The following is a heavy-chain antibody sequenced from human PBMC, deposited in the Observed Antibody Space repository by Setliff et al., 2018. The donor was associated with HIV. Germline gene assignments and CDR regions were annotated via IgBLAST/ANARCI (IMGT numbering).Heavy chain of an antibody. D-gene: IGHD2-2*01. V-gene: IGHV4-4*09. CDR3: ARCAIVLVPAYFDP. Sequence: SETLSLTCTVSGGSITRYYWSWIRQSPGKGLEWIGYIYISGSTDYSPSLKSRVTISADTSKNQVSLKLTSVTAADTAVYYCARCAIVLVPAYFDPWGQGTLVTVSS. J-gene: IGHJ5*02. CDR2: IYISGST. CDR1: GGSITRYY.